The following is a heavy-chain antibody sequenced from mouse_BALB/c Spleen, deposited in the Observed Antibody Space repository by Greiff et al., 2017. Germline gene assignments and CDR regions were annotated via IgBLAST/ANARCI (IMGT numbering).Heavy chain of an antibody. CDR3: TRDQAYYRYDWYFDV. CDR1: GFTFSSYT. CDR2: ISSGGSYT. J-gene: IGHJ1*01. D-gene: IGHD2-14*01. V-gene: IGHV5-6-4*01. Sequence: DVQLVESGGGLVKPGGSLKLSCAASGFTFSSYTMSWVRQTPEKRLEWVATISSGGSYTYYPDSVKGRFTISRDNAKNTLYLQMSSLKSEDTAMYYCTRDQAYYRYDWYFDVWGAGTTVTVSS.